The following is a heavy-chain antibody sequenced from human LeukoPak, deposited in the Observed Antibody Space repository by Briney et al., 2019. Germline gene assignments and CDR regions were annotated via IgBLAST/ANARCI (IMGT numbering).Heavy chain of an antibody. J-gene: IGHJ4*02. CDR1: GYTFTSYG. CDR3: ARSPYYYDSSGYYPGDY. CDR2: IRAYNGNT. D-gene: IGHD3-22*01. Sequence: ASVKVSCKASGYTFTSYGISWVRQAPGQGLEWMGWIRAYNGNTNYAQKLQGRVTMTTDTSTSTAYMELRSLRSDDTAVYYCARSPYYYDSSGYYPGDYWGQGTLVTVSS. V-gene: IGHV1-18*01.